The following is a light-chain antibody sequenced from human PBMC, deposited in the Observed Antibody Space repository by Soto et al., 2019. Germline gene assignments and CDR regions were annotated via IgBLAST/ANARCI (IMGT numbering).Light chain of an antibody. J-gene: IGKJ4*01. V-gene: IGKV3-15*01. CDR1: QSVSNN. CDR2: GTF. Sequence: EIVMTQSPAILSVSPGERVTLSCRASQSVSNNLAWYQQKPGQAPRLLIFGTFTRATGIPARFSGSGSGTEFTLTISSLQSEDFAVYYRQQYNDWPPLTFGGGTKVDIK. CDR3: QQYNDWPPLT.